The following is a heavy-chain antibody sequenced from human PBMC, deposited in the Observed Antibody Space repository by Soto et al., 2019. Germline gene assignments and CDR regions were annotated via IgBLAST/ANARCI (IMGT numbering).Heavy chain of an antibody. J-gene: IGHJ5*02. CDR1: RFTFSTYA. CDR3: AKIRDLNAFDP. V-gene: IGHV3-23*01. CDR2: ISGNGVYT. D-gene: IGHD1-1*01. Sequence: EVQLLESGGGLKQPGESLRLSCAASRFTFSTYAMSWVRQAPGKGLVWVSTISGNGVYTYYADSVKGRFTISRDNSKNTLFLQMNSLRGEDTAIYFCAKIRDLNAFDPWGQGTLVTVSS.